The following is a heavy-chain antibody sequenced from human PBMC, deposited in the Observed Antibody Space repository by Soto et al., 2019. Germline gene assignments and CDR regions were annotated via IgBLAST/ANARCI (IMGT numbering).Heavy chain of an antibody. CDR2: ISSSSSTI. J-gene: IGHJ4*02. D-gene: IGHD3-3*01. CDR3: ARDDWDTYYDFWSGSRGRAEFDY. Sequence: PGGSLRLSCAASGFTFSSYSMNWVRQAPGKGLEWVSYISSSSSTIYYADSVKGRFTISRDNAKNSLYLQMNSLRAEDTAVYYCARDDWDTYYDFWSGSRGRAEFDYWGQGTLVTVSS. V-gene: IGHV3-48*01. CDR1: GFTFSSYS.